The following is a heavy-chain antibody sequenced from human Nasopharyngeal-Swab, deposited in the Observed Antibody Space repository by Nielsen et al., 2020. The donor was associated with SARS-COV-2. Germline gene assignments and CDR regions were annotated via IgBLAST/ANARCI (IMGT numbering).Heavy chain of an antibody. CDR3: ARDWEDYYGMDV. V-gene: IGHV3-53*01. J-gene: IGHJ6*02. CDR1: GFTVSSNY. CDR2: IYSGGST. D-gene: IGHD1-26*01. Sequence: GESLKISCAASGFTVSSNYMSWVRQAPGKGLEWVSVIYSGGSTYYADSVKGRFTISRDNSKNTLYLQMNGLRAEDTAVYYCARDWEDYYGMDVWGQGTTVTVSS.